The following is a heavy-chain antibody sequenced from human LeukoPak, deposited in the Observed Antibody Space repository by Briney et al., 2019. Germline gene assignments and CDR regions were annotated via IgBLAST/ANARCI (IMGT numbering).Heavy chain of an antibody. Sequence: SETLSLTCTVSGGSITSTTYYWRWIRQPPGRGLEWIGSIYRSGDTYYNPSLASRVTMSVDTFKNQFSLKLTSVTAADTAVYYCAGPNTNSTFAYWGQGILVIVSS. CDR2: IYRSGDT. V-gene: IGHV4-39*01. CDR3: AGPNTNSTFAY. D-gene: IGHD2-8*01. CDR1: GGSITSTTYY. J-gene: IGHJ4*02.